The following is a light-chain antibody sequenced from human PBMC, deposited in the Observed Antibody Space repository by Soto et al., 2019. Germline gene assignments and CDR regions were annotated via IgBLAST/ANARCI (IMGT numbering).Light chain of an antibody. V-gene: IGKV3-11*01. CDR2: DVS. CDR3: QQRSNWPRT. J-gene: IGKJ1*01. CDR1: QSVSSN. Sequence: EMVMTQSPATLSVSPGERATLSCRASQSVSSNLAWYQQEPGQAPRLLIYDVSNRAAGIPARFSGSGSGTDFTLTISSLEPEDFAVYYCQQRSNWPRTFGQGTKVDIK.